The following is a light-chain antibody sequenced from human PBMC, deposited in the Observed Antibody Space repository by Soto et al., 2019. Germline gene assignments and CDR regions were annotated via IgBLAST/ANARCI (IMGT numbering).Light chain of an antibody. CDR1: QTISSW. CDR2: QAS. CDR3: QQYNSHWSWT. V-gene: IGKV1-5*03. Sequence: IRMTQSPSSLSASTGDRVTITCRASQTISSWLAWYQQKPGKAPKLLIYQASNLQSGVPPRFSGSGFGTEFTLTISNLQPEDFAMYYCQQYNSHWSWTFGQGTKVDI. J-gene: IGKJ1*01.